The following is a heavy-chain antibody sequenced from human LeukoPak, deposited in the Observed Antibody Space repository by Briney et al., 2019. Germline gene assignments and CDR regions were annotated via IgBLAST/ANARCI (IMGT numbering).Heavy chain of an antibody. CDR3: ARSTHYDILTGYYSYNFDY. Sequence: GESLKISCKGSGYSFTSYWIAWVRQMPGKGLEWMGIIYPGDSDTRYSPSFQGQVTISADKSISTAYLQWSSLKAAETEMYYCARSTHYDILTGYYSYNFDYWGQGTLVSVSS. J-gene: IGHJ4*02. D-gene: IGHD3-9*01. V-gene: IGHV5-51*01. CDR1: GYSFTSYW. CDR2: IYPGDSDT.